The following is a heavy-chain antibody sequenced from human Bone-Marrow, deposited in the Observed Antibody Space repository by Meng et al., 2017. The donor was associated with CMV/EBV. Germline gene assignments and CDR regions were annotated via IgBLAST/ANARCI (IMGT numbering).Heavy chain of an antibody. Sequence: GGSLRLSCAASGFTFSSYEMNWVRQAPGKGLEWVSYISSSGSTIYYADSVKGRFTISRDNAKNSLYLPMNSLRAEDTAVYYCARDQGGSYHYYDSSGLNYWGQGTRVTVYS. CDR2: ISSSGSTI. D-gene: IGHD3-22*01. CDR1: GFTFSSYE. CDR3: ARDQGGSYHYYDSSGLNY. J-gene: IGHJ4*02. V-gene: IGHV3-48*03.